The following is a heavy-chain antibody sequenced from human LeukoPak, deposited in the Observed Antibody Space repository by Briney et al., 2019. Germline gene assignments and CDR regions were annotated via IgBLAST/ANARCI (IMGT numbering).Heavy chain of an antibody. V-gene: IGHV3-74*01. Sequence: PGGSLRLSCAACGFTFSSYWMHWVRQAPGKGLVWLSRINSDGSSTSYADSVKGRFTISRDNAKNTLYLQMNSLRADDTAVYYCATSRTFDYWGQGTLVTVSS. J-gene: IGHJ4*02. CDR1: GFTFSSYW. CDR3: ATSRTFDY. CDR2: INSDGSST. D-gene: IGHD3-3*01.